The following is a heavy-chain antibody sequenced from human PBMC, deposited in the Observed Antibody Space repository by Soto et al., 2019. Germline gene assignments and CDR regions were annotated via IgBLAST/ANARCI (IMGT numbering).Heavy chain of an antibody. Sequence: EVQVWESGGGLVQPGGSLRLSCAASGFTFSTSAMSWVRQAPGKGLEWISAISGSGDITHYADSVKGRFTMSRDNSKNTVYLQMSGRRAEETAIYYCAKAAWFGELPGTDCWGQGTLVTVSS. CDR1: GFTFSTSA. V-gene: IGHV3-23*01. D-gene: IGHD3-10*01. CDR3: AKAAWFGELPGTDC. J-gene: IGHJ4*02. CDR2: ISGSGDIT.